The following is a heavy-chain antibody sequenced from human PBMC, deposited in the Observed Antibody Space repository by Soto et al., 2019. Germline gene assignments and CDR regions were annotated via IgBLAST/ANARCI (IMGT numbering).Heavy chain of an antibody. CDR1: GFTFSSYG. Sequence: QVQLVESGGGVVQPGRSLRLSCAASGFTFSSYGMHWVRQAPGKGLEWVAVIWYDGSNKYYADSVKGRFTISRDNSKKSIYLQMNSLRAEDTAVYYCARPRIAAADNLNWYFDLWGRGTMVTVSS. CDR3: ARPRIAAADNLNWYFDL. V-gene: IGHV3-33*01. CDR2: IWYDGSNK. J-gene: IGHJ2*01. D-gene: IGHD6-13*01.